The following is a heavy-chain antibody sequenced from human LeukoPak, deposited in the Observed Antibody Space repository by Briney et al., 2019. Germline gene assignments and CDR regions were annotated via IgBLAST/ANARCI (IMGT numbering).Heavy chain of an antibody. CDR1: GFTFSSYG. Sequence: GGSLRLSCAASGFTFSSYGMNWVRQAPGKGLEWVSYISSSSSTIYYADSVKGRFTISRDNAKNSLYLQMNSLRDEDTAVYYCARGSKRGPGYCSSTSCAYFDYWGQGTLVTVSS. CDR2: ISSSSSTI. CDR3: ARGSKRGPGYCSSTSCAYFDY. V-gene: IGHV3-48*02. D-gene: IGHD2-2*01. J-gene: IGHJ4*02.